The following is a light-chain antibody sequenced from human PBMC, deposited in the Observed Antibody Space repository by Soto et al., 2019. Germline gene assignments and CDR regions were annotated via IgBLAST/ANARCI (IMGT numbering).Light chain of an antibody. J-gene: IGLJ2*01. CDR3: SSYTSSGTLVV. CDR1: SSDIGGYTY. CDR2: EVS. Sequence: QSALTQPASVSGSPGQSITISCTGTSSDIGGYTYVSWYQQHPGKAPKLMIFEVSNRPSAVSNRFSGSKSGNTASLTISGLQADDEADYYCSSYTSSGTLVVFGGGTKLTVL. V-gene: IGLV2-14*01.